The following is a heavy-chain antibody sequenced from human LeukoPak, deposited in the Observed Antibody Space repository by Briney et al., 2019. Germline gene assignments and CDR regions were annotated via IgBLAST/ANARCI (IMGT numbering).Heavy chain of an antibody. V-gene: IGHV3-23*01. CDR3: VRRGDASSGWGDHDF. D-gene: IGHD6-19*01. CDR1: GFTFNRNA. Sequence: GGSLGLSCAASGFTFNRNAISWVRQAPGKRLEWVSTIGGSGDKTFYADSVKGRFTISRDNSKNMVHLQMNSLTGEDTALYYCVRRGDASSGWGDHDFWGQGALVTVSS. CDR2: IGGSGDKT. J-gene: IGHJ4*02.